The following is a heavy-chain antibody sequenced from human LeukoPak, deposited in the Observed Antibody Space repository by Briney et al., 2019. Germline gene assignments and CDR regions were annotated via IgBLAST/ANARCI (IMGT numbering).Heavy chain of an antibody. D-gene: IGHD6-13*01. CDR3: AGAYSSSSQTLDY. CDR1: GGSISSYY. J-gene: IGHJ4*02. V-gene: IGHV4-59*01. CDR2: IYYSGST. Sequence: SETLSLTCTVSGGSISSYYWSWIRQPPGKGLEWIGYIYYSGSTNYNPSLKSRVTISVDTSKDQFSLKLSSVTAADTAVYYCAGAYSSSSQTLDYWGQGTLVTVSS.